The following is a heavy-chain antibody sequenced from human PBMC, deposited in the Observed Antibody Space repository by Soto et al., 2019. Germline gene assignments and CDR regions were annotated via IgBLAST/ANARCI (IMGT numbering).Heavy chain of an antibody. J-gene: IGHJ4*02. Sequence: EVQLLESGGGVVQPGGSLRLSCAASGLSFSSHAMSWVRQAPGKGLEWVSSISDSGDSAYYADSVKGRFTISRDNSKDTLYLQMNSLTAEDTAVYYCANLIPHWGQGTLVTVSS. V-gene: IGHV3-23*01. D-gene: IGHD2-21*01. CDR3: ANLIPH. CDR1: GLSFSSHA. CDR2: ISDSGDSA.